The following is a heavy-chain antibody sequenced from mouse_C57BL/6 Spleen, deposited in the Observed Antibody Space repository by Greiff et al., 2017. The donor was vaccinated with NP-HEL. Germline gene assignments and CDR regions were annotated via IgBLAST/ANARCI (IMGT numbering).Heavy chain of an antibody. J-gene: IGHJ2*01. CDR2: ISGGGGNT. CDR1: GFTFSSYT. Sequence: DVMLVESGGGLVKPGGSLKLSCAASGFTFSSYTMSWVRQTPEKRLEWVATISGGGGNTYYPDSVKGRFTISRDNAKNTLYLQMSSLRSEDTALYYCARNYYGSSYGDYWGQGTTLTVSS. CDR3: ARNYYGSSYGDY. D-gene: IGHD1-1*01. V-gene: IGHV5-9*01.